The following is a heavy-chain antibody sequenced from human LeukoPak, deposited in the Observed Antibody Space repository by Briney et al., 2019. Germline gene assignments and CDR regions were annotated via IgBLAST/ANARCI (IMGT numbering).Heavy chain of an antibody. D-gene: IGHD3-10*01. CDR2: INHSGST. V-gene: IGHV4-34*01. CDR1: GGSFSGYY. Sequence: SETLSLTCAVYGGSFSGYYWGWIRQPPGKGLEWIGEINHSGSTNYNPSLKSRVTISVDTSKNQFSLKLSSVTAADTAVYYCARARSIYYYGSGSYYPYYYGMDVWGQGTTVTASS. CDR3: ARARSIYYYGSGSYYPYYYGMDV. J-gene: IGHJ6*02.